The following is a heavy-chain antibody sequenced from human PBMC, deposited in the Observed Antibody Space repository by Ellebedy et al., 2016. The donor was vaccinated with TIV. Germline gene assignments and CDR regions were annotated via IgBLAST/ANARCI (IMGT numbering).Heavy chain of an antibody. CDR3: ARDGNRDSSSSFYYFDY. D-gene: IGHD6-6*01. Sequence: ASVKVSCKASGYTFTSYGISWVRQAPGQGLEWMGIINPSGGSTSYAQKFQGRVTMTRDTSTSTVYMELSSLRSEDTAVYYCARDGNRDSSSSFYYFDYWGQGTLVTVSS. J-gene: IGHJ4*02. CDR2: INPSGGST. CDR1: GYTFTSYG. V-gene: IGHV1-46*01.